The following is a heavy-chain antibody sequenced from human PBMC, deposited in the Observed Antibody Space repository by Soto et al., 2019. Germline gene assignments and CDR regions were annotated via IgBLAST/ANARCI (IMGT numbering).Heavy chain of an antibody. J-gene: IGHJ6*02. Sequence: QVQVVQSGDEVKKPGASVKVSCKASGYTFTNYGFSWVRQAPGQGLEWMGWISGYNGNTKYAEKFQGRVTMTTDTSTSTAHMERRSLRSDDTAVSYCAGECQAPYYYYRMDVWGQGTAVTVSS. V-gene: IGHV1-18*01. CDR2: ISGYNGNT. CDR3: AGECQAPYYYYRMDV. CDR1: GYTFTNYG.